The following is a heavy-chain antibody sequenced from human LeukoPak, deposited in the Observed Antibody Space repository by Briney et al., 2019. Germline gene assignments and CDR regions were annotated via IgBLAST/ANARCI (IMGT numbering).Heavy chain of an antibody. CDR2: IRNKANRYST. CDR3: ARGYQYSGNYYIDF. V-gene: IGHV3-72*01. CDR1: GFSFSDFY. J-gene: IGHJ4*02. D-gene: IGHD1-26*01. Sequence: PGGSLRLSCAASGFSFSDFYMDWVRQAPGKGLEWVGRIRNKANRYSTECAASVKGRFTISRDESMNSLYLQFNSLKTEDTAVYYCARGYQYSGNYYIDFWGQGTLVTVSS.